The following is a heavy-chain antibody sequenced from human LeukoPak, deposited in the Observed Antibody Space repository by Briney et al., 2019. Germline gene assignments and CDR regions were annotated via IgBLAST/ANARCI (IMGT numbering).Heavy chain of an antibody. CDR3: ARSRSGYYEDY. CDR1: GFTFSSYG. Sequence: PGGSLRLSCAASGFTFSSYGMSWVRQAPGKGLEWVANIKEDGSEKYYVDSVKGRFTISRDNAKNSLSLQLNSLSAEDTAVYYCARSRSGYYEDYWGQGTLVTVSS. CDR2: IKEDGSEK. J-gene: IGHJ4*02. V-gene: IGHV3-7*01. D-gene: IGHD5-12*01.